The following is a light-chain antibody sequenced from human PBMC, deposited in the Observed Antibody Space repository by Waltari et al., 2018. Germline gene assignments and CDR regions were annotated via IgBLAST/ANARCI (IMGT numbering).Light chain of an antibody. CDR1: SSDIGGYNR. V-gene: IGLV2-14*01. CDR3: SSYASSSTFDI. Sequence: QAALTQSPSVSGSPGQSVTISCTGTSSDIGGYNRVSWYQQHPGKAPKLMIYEVSKRPSGVSDRFSGSKSGNTASLTISRLQAEDEADYYCSSYASSSTFDIFGAGTRLTVL. CDR2: EVS. J-gene: IGLJ1*01.